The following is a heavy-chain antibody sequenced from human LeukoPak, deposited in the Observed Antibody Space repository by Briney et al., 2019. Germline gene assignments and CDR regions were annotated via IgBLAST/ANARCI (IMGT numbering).Heavy chain of an antibody. V-gene: IGHV1-46*01. CDR3: AKLDDSSGYYQY. D-gene: IGHD3-22*01. Sequence: ASVKVSCKASGYTFTRYHMHWVRQAPGQGLEWMGIINPSGGSTRYAQKFQGRLTMTRDTSTSTVYMELSSLRSEDTAVYYCAKLDDSSGYYQYWGQGTLVTVSS. CDR1: GYTFTRYH. CDR2: INPSGGST. J-gene: IGHJ4*02.